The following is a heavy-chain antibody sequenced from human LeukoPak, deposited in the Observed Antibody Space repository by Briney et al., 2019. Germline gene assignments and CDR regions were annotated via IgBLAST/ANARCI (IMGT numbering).Heavy chain of an antibody. V-gene: IGHV1-18*01. CDR2: IGAFNGNT. CDR3: ARDFLSYDGSENHFEDTFDI. J-gene: IGHJ3*02. Sequence: ASVTVSCKASGYSFDRYGISWVRQAPGQGLEGLGWIGAFNGNTNYAQNLQGRVTMTADTSTTTAYMELRSLSSDDTAVYYCARDFLSYDGSENHFEDTFDIWGQGTIVTVSS. D-gene: IGHD3-22*01. CDR1: GYSFDRYG.